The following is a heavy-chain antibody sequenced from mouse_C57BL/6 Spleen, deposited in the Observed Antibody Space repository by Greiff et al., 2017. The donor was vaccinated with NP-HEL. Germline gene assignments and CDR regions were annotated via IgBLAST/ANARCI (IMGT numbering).Heavy chain of an antibody. D-gene: IGHD1-1*01. Sequence: QVQLQQSGAELVRPGASVTLSCKASGYTFTDYEMHWVKQTPVHGLEWIGAIDPETGGTAYNQKFKGKAILTADKSSSTAYMELRSLTSEDSAVYYCTIPFITTVVAPPSMAMDYWGQGTSVIVSS. V-gene: IGHV1-15*01. CDR3: TIPFITTVVAPPSMAMDY. CDR1: GYTFTDYE. CDR2: IDPETGGT. J-gene: IGHJ4*01.